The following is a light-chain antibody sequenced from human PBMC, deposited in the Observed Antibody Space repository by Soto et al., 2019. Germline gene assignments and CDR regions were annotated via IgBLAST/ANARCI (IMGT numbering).Light chain of an antibody. CDR2: DAS. J-gene: IGKJ1*01. CDR1: QSISSW. CDR3: QQYNSYPWT. V-gene: IGKV1-5*01. Sequence: DIQMTQSPSTLSASVGDRVTITCRASQSISSWLAWYQQKPGKAPKLLIYDASSLESGVPSRFSGSGSGTEFTLTISRLQPDDFATYYRQQYNSYPWTFGQGTQVEIK.